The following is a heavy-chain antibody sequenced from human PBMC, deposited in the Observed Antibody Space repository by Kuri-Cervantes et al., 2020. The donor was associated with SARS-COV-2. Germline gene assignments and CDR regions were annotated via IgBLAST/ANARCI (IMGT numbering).Heavy chain of an antibody. J-gene: IGHJ5*02. CDR2: ISGSGGST. CDR3: ARERVDSSSWANWFDP. Sequence: GESLKISCAASGFSFSSYPMSWVRQAPGKGLEWVSAISGSGGSTYYADSVKGRFTISRDNAKNSLYLQMNSLRDEDTAVYYCARERVDSSSWANWFDPWGQGTLVTVSS. CDR1: GFSFSSYP. V-gene: IGHV3-23*01. D-gene: IGHD6-13*01.